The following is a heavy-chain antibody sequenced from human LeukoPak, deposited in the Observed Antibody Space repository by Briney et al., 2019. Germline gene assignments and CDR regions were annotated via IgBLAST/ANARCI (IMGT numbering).Heavy chain of an antibody. CDR1: GGSISSYY. V-gene: IGHV4-59*01. CDR2: IYYSGST. CDR3: ARDFSDDNSGYSFDY. Sequence: PSETLSLTCTVSGGSISSYYWSWIRQPPGKGLEWIGYIYYSGSTNYNPSLKSRVTISVDTSKNQFSLKLSSVTAADTAVYYCARDFSDDNSGYSFDYWGQGTLVTVSS. D-gene: IGHD3-22*01. J-gene: IGHJ4*02.